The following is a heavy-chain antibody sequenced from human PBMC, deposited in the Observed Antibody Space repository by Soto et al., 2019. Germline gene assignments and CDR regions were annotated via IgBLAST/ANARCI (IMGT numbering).Heavy chain of an antibody. D-gene: IGHD5-12*01. CDR1: GVSISSYY. CDR2: IYYSGST. CDR3: ARLGYSGYVDY. V-gene: IGHV4-59*08. Sequence: QVQLQESGPGLVKPSETLSLTCTVSGVSISSYYWSWIRQPPGKGLECIGYIYYSGSTKYNPSIKTRVTISVDTSKNQFSLKLSSVTAADTAVYYCARLGYSGYVDYWGQGTLVTVSS. J-gene: IGHJ4*02.